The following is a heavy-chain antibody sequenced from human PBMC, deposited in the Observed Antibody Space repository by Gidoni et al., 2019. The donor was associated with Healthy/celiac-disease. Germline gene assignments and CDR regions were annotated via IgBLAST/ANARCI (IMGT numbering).Heavy chain of an antibody. V-gene: IGHV1-18*01. D-gene: IGHD3-10*01. J-gene: IGHJ4*02. CDR1: GYTLTSYG. CDR3: ARDTNYYGSGSYYGDY. CDR2: TSAYNGNT. Sequence: QVQLVQSGAEVKKPGASAKVSCKASGYTLTSYGISWVRQAPGKGLYWMGWTSAYNGNTNYAQKSKGRVTMTTDTSTSTAYMELRSLRSDDTAVYYCARDTNYYGSGSYYGDYWGQGTLVTVSS.